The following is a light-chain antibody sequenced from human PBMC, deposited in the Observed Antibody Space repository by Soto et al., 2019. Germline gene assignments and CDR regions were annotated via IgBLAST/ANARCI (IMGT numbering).Light chain of an antibody. CDR1: QSLAYSDGNTY. J-gene: IGKJ2*01. CDR3: MQGTHWPPYT. V-gene: IGKV2-30*01. CDR2: KVS. Sequence: DVVMTQSPLSLPVTLGQPASISCRSSQSLAYSDGNTYLNWFQQRPGHSPRRLIYKVSNRDSGVPDRFSGSGSGTDFTLQISRVEAEDVGGYYCMQGTHWPPYTFGEGTKLEIK.